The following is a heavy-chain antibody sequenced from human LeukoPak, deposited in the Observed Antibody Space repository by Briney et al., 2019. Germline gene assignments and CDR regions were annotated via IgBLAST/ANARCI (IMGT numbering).Heavy chain of an antibody. CDR1: GFTFSDYY. CDR2: ISSDGSIK. V-gene: IGHV3-11*01. J-gene: IGHJ5*02. CDR3: ARGQNWFDP. Sequence: GGSLRLSCAASGFTFSDYYMSWIRQTPGKGLEWVSYISSDGSIKYHADSVKGRVTISRDNTKNSLYLQMNSLRAEDTAVYYCARGQNWFDPWGQGALVTVSS.